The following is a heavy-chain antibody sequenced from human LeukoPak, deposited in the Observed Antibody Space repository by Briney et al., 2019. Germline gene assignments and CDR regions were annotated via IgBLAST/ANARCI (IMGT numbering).Heavy chain of an antibody. V-gene: IGHV3-9*01. J-gene: IGHJ4*02. Sequence: GGSLRLSCAASGFTFSSYWMSWVRQAPGKGLEWVSGISWNSGSIGYADSVKGRFTISRDNAKNSLYLQMNSLGAEDTALYYCAKDIVVRGVINGGFDYWGQGTLVTVSS. CDR1: GFTFSSYW. CDR3: AKDIVVRGVINGGFDY. D-gene: IGHD3-10*01. CDR2: ISWNSGSI.